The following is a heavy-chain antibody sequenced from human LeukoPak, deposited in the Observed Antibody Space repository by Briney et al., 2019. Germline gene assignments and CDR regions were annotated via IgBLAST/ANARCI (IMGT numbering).Heavy chain of an antibody. V-gene: IGHV1-18*01. Sequence: ASVKVSCKASGYTFISYGICWVRQAPGQGLEWMGWISAYNGNTNYAQKLQGSVTMTPDTSPRTPYMGLWTLRSDDTAVYYCALPPIRDILTGYSIDYWGQGTLVTVSS. J-gene: IGHJ4*02. CDR1: GYTFISYG. D-gene: IGHD3-9*01. CDR2: ISAYNGNT. CDR3: ALPPIRDILTGYSIDY.